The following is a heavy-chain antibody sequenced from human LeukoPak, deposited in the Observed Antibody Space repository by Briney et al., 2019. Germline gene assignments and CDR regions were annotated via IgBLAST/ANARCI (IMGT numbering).Heavy chain of an antibody. D-gene: IGHD2-2*01. CDR3: AKDGRYCSSNTCYQYFDS. Sequence: ASVNVSCKTSGYTFTSYGISWVRQAPGQGLEWMGWISGYNGNTNYAQKVQGRVTMTTDTSTSTAYMELRSLRSDDTAVYYCAKDGRYCSSNTCYQYFDSWGQGALVTVSS. J-gene: IGHJ4*02. CDR1: GYTFTSYG. CDR2: ISGYNGNT. V-gene: IGHV1-18*01.